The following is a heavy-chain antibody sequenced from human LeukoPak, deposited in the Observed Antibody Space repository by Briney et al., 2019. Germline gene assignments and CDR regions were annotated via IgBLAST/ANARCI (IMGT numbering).Heavy chain of an antibody. CDR3: ARGLRVVIGGSPPWYYFDY. CDR2: MNPKSGNT. D-gene: IGHD2-15*01. V-gene: IGHV1-8*01. CDR1: GYTFMHYD. Sequence: ASVKVSCKASGYTFMHYDINWVRQAPGQGLEWMGWMNPKSGNTGYAQNFQGRVTMTRNASMSTAYMELRSLRSEDTAVYYCARGLRVVIGGSPPWYYFDYWGQGSLVTVSS. J-gene: IGHJ4*02.